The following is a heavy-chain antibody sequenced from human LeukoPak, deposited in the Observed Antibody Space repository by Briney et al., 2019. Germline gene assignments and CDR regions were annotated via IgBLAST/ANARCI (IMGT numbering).Heavy chain of an antibody. D-gene: IGHD4-17*01. CDR2: IYYSGST. V-gene: IGHV4-39*01. CDR1: GGSISSGDYY. Sequence: PSQTLSLTCTVSGGSISSGDYYWGWIRQPPGKGLEWIGSIYYSGSTYYNPPLRSRVTISVDTSKNQFSLKLSSVTAADTAVYYCGRYNYGDYANWFDPWGQGTLVTVSS. J-gene: IGHJ5*02. CDR3: GRYNYGDYANWFDP.